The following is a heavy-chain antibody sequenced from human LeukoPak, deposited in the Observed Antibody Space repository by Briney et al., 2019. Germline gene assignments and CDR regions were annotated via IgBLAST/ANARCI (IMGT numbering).Heavy chain of an antibody. Sequence: GESLKISCKGSGYSFTTYWIGWVRQMPGKGLEWMGISYPGDYDTRYSPSFQGQVAISADRSISTAYLQWTSLKASETAMYYCARPGSGTIGIDYWGQGTLVTVSS. CDR3: ARPGSGTIGIDY. CDR1: GYSFTTYW. J-gene: IGHJ4*02. CDR2: SYPGDYDT. V-gene: IGHV5-51*01. D-gene: IGHD3-10*01.